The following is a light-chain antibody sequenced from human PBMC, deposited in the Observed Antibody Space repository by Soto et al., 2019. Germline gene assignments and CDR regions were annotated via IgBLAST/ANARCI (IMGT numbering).Light chain of an antibody. Sequence: DIQMTQSPSSLSASVGDRVTITCRASQGIIDYLAWYQQKPGKAPKLLIYAASTLQSGFPSRFSGSGAGTDFTLTISGLQHEDVATYFCQKYNSAPQTVGQGTKVEIK. CDR3: QKYNSAPQT. CDR1: QGIIDY. CDR2: AAS. J-gene: IGKJ1*01. V-gene: IGKV1-27*01.